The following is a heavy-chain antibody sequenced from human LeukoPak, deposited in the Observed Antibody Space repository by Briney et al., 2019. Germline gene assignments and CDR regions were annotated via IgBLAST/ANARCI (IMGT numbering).Heavy chain of an antibody. CDR2: IYYSGST. D-gene: IGHD3-22*01. V-gene: IGHV4-59*01. CDR1: GGSISSYY. CDR3: ARVNYYDSSGYYWYFDY. Sequence: PSETLSLTCPVSGGSISSYYWSWIRQPPGKGLEWIGYIYYSGSTNYNPSLKSRVTISVDTSKNQFSLKLSSVTAADTAVYYCARVNYYDSSGYYWYFDYWGQGTLVTVSS. J-gene: IGHJ4*02.